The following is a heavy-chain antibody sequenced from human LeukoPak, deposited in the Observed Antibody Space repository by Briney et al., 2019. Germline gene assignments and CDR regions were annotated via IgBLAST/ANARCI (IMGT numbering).Heavy chain of an antibody. D-gene: IGHD2-15*01. CDR3: ARITATWYGGS. CDR2: IFPGDSHT. Sequence: GESLQISCKCPGHSFINYWIAGVRPMRGKGMEWIGIIFPGDSHTRSSPSFQGQVTISADMSIDTAYLQWSSLRASDPDMYYCARITATWYGGSWGQGTQVFVSS. CDR1: GHSFINYW. V-gene: IGHV5-51*01. J-gene: IGHJ4*02.